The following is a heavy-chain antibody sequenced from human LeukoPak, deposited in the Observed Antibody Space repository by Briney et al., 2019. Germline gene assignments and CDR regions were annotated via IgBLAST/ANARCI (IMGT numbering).Heavy chain of an antibody. D-gene: IGHD6-25*01. CDR3: AAPSGWPYYYGMDV. Sequence: SVNVSCMVSGFTFTSSAVQWVRQARGQRLEWIGWIVVGSGNKNYAQKFQERVILTRDMSTSTAYMELSSLRSEDTAVYYCAAPSGWPYYYGMDVWGQGTTVTVSS. J-gene: IGHJ6*02. CDR1: GFTFTSSA. V-gene: IGHV1-58*01. CDR2: IVVGSGNK.